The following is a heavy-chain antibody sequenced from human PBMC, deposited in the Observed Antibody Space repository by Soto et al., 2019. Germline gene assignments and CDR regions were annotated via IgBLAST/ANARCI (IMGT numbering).Heavy chain of an antibody. D-gene: IGHD2-21*02. CDR3: ARDAHIVVVTAIRALGY. CDR1: GFTFTSSA. V-gene: IGHV1-58*02. Sequence: ASVKVSCKASGFTFTSSAMQWVRQARGQRLEWIGWIVVGSGNTNYAQKFQERVTITRDMSTSTAYMELSSLRSEDTAVYYCARDAHIVVVTAIRALGYWGQGTLVTVSS. CDR2: IVVGSGNT. J-gene: IGHJ4*02.